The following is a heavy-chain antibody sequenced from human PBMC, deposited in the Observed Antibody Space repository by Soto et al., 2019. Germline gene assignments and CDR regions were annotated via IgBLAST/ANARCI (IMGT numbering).Heavy chain of an antibody. CDR2: IRPDKGNS. Sequence: QVQVLQAGPEVKRPGGSVTGSCKTSGYTFSTSDIRWVRQAPGPGLEWVGWIRPDKGNSKSAQRIQGRVTLTTDTSASTAYMELRSLTSDDTAMYYCARDTESNRYNDWGQGTLVTVSS. CDR1: GYTFSTSD. V-gene: IGHV1-18*01. CDR3: ARDTESNRYND. J-gene: IGHJ1*01. D-gene: IGHD1-20*01.